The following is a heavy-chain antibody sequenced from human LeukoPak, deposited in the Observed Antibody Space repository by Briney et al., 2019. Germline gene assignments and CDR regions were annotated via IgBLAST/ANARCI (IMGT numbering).Heavy chain of an antibody. V-gene: IGHV3-33*06. J-gene: IGHJ4*02. CDR2: IWYDLSSQ. CDR1: GFTFSSYG. Sequence: PGGSLRLSCAASGFTFSSYGMHCVRRAPGXGREGGAVIWYDLSSQYYADSVKGRFTTSRDNSKTTLYLKMNSLRAEATAMYYCAKPVVWVYQLQLDYWGQGTLVTVSS. CDR3: AKPVVWVYQLQLDY. D-gene: IGHD2-2*01.